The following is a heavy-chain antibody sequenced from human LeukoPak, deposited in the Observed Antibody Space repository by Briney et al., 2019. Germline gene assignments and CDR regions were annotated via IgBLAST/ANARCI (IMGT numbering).Heavy chain of an antibody. J-gene: IGHJ4*02. V-gene: IGHV3-33*01. CDR3: ASSSAWYEPIDY. CDR1: GFTFSSYG. CDR2: IWYDGSNK. D-gene: IGHD6-19*01. Sequence: PGGSLRLSCAASGFTFSSYGMHWVRQAPGKGLEWVAVIWYDGSNKYYADSVKGRFTISRDNSKNTLYLQMNSLRAEDTAVYYCASSSAWYEPIDYWGQGTLVTVSS.